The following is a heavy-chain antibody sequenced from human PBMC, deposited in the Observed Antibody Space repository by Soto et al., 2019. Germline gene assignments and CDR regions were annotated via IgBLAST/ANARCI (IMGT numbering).Heavy chain of an antibody. V-gene: IGHV3-30*16. Sequence: QVQLVESGGGVVQPGESLRLSCAASGFIFGSYAMNWVRQVPGKGPEWVAVLSTDGSTPYYADSVRGRFTISRDNSKSTLFLLMNSLRPEDTAIYFCAKSYDLWSPYLSFGDQRDPWGQGTLVTVSS. D-gene: IGHD3-3*01. CDR3: AKSYDLWSPYLSFGDQRDP. CDR1: GFIFGSYA. CDR2: LSTDGSTP. J-gene: IGHJ5*02.